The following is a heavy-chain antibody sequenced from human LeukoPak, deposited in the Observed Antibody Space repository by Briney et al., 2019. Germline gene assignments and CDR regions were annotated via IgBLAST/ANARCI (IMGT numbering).Heavy chain of an antibody. V-gene: IGHV1-2*02. Sequence: ASVKVSCKASGYTITGYYMHWVRQAPGQGLEWMGWINPNSGGTNYAQKFQGRVTMTRDTSISTAYMELSRLRSDDTAVYYCARDESRSWYSYRFDPWGQGTLVTVSS. J-gene: IGHJ5*02. D-gene: IGHD6-13*01. CDR1: GYTITGYY. CDR3: ARDESRSWYSYRFDP. CDR2: INPNSGGT.